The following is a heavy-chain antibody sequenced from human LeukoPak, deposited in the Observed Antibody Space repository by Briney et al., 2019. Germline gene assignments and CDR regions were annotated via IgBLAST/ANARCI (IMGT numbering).Heavy chain of an antibody. CDR1: GFTFSSYS. CDR3: ARARGLPAYLDY. D-gene: IGHD1-26*01. V-gene: IGHV3-23*01. J-gene: IGHJ4*02. Sequence: GGSLRLSCAASGFTFSSYSMNWVRQAPGKGLEWVSAISGSGGSTYYADSVKGRFTISRDNSKNTLYLQMNSLRAEDTAVYYCARARGLPAYLDYWGQGTLVTVSS. CDR2: ISGSGGST.